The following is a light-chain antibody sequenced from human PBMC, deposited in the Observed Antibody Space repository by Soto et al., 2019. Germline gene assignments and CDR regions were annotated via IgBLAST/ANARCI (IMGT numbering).Light chain of an antibody. V-gene: IGKV3-20*01. J-gene: IGKJ1*01. Sequence: VLTQSPVTLSLSPGDRATLSCRASQSCSSGYLAWSQQKPGQAPKLLIYGASSRAPGIPDRFSGSGSGTDFTLTISRLEPEDFAVYYCQQYGSSPLTFGQGTRL. CDR1: QSCSSGY. CDR3: QQYGSSPLT. CDR2: GAS.